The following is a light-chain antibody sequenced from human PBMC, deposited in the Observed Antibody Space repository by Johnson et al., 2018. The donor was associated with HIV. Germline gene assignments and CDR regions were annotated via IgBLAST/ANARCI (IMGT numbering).Light chain of an antibody. CDR3: ETWDNSLSAYV. Sequence: QSVLTQPPSVSAAPGQKVTISCSGSSSNIGNNRVSWYQQLPGTAPKLLIYDNNKRPSGIPDRFSGSKSGTSATLAITGLQTGDEADYYCETWDNSLSAYVFGTGTKVTVL. V-gene: IGLV1-51*01. CDR1: SSNIGNNR. J-gene: IGLJ1*01. CDR2: DNN.